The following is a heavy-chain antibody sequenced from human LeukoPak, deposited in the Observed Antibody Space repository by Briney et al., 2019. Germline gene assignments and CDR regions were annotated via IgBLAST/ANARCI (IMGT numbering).Heavy chain of an antibody. V-gene: IGHV3-7*01. Sequence: GGSLRLSCAASGFTFSSYWMSWTRQAPGKGLEWVANIKYDGNEEYYVDSVEGRFTISRDNAKNSLYLQLNSLRVEDTAVYYCKSGGAAPGSFDYWSQGTLVTVSP. D-gene: IGHD1-1*01. CDR1: GFTFSSYW. J-gene: IGHJ4*02. CDR3: KSGGAAPGSFDY. CDR2: IKYDGNEE.